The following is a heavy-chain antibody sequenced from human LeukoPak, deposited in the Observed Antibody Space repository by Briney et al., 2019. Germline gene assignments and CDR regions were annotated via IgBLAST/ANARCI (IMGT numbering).Heavy chain of an antibody. D-gene: IGHD2-2*01. CDR1: GFTFSSYW. J-gene: IGHJ3*02. Sequence: GGSLRLSCAASGFTFSSYWMSRVRQAPGKGLEWVANIKEAGSEKFYVDSVKGRFTISRDNAKNSLYLQMNSLRAEDTAVYYCARDLDGGSTRKTGAFDIWSQGTMVTVSS. V-gene: IGHV3-7*01. CDR2: IKEAGSEK. CDR3: ARDLDGGSTRKTGAFDI.